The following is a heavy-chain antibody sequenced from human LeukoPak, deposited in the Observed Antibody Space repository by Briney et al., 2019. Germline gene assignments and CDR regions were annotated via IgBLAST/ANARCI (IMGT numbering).Heavy chain of an antibody. Sequence: PSETLSLICIVSGGSISSGGYYWSWIRQHPGKGLEWIGYIYYSGSTYYNPSLKSRVTISVDTSKNQFSLKLSSVTAADAAVYYCARRKTDDSSGYGYAFDIWGQGTMVTVSS. CDR2: IYYSGST. CDR1: GGSISSGGYY. V-gene: IGHV4-31*03. CDR3: ARRKTDDSSGYGYAFDI. D-gene: IGHD3-22*01. J-gene: IGHJ3*02.